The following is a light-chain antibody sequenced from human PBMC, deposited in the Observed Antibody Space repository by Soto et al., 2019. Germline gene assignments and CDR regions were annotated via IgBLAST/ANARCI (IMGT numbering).Light chain of an antibody. CDR3: QQYGSSRT. Sequence: EIVLTQSPGTLSLSPGERATLSCRASQSVSSPYLAWYQQKPGQAPRLLIYGASRRATGIPDRFRGSGSGTDLTLTISRLEPEDLAVYYCQQYGSSRTFGQGTKVDIK. CDR1: QSVSSPY. V-gene: IGKV3-20*01. CDR2: GAS. J-gene: IGKJ1*01.